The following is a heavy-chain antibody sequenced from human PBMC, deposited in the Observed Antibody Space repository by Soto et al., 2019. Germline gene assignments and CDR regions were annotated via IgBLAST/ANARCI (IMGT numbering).Heavy chain of an antibody. D-gene: IGHD6-19*01. CDR3: ASDGVPIAGRSGFFDH. CDR2: INPSRGLT. J-gene: IGHJ4*03. V-gene: IGHV1-46*02. CDR1: GYMFDNYY. Sequence: ASVNGSCKASGYMFDNYYIHWVRHTPGQGLQWIGVINPSRGLTTYAQKFQGRVSMTRDTSTTTVFMELSSLTSEDTAIYYCASDGVPIAGRSGFFDHWG.